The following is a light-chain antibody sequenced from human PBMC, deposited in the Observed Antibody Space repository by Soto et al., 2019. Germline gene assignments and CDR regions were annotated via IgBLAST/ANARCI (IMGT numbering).Light chain of an antibody. J-gene: IGKJ5*01. V-gene: IGKV3-11*01. Sequence: EIVLTQSPSTLSFSPVERSTLSFIASQSVSSYLAWYQQKPGQAPRLLIYDVSYRATGIPVRFSGSGSGTDFTLTSSSLEPEDFAVYYCQQRSDWLPITFGQGTRLE. CDR1: QSVSSY. CDR3: QQRSDWLPIT. CDR2: DVS.